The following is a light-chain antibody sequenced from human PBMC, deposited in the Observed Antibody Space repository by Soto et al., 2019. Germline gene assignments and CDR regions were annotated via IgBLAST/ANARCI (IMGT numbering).Light chain of an antibody. CDR3: QQYNNGPPDT. CDR2: GAS. J-gene: IGKJ2*01. Sequence: EIILTQSPASLSVSPGDRATLYCSASQSVNNNFALYQQKRGQAPRLLIYGASTRSTGIPGRFRGSGSGTEFTLTITSLQSEDFVVYFCQQYNNGPPDTFGQGTKREI. CDR1: QSVNNN. V-gene: IGKV3-15*01.